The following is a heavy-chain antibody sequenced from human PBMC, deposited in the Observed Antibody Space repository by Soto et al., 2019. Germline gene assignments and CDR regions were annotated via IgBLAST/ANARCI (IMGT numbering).Heavy chain of an antibody. CDR3: TGGPPNWGFDS. CDR1: GYTFTSYD. CDR2: MSPKTANT. J-gene: IGHJ5*01. V-gene: IGHV1-8*01. D-gene: IGHD7-27*01. Sequence: ASVKVSCKASGYTFTSYDINWVRQIAGQGLEWMGWMSPKTANTGYAQKFQGRVTMTRSTSISTAYMELSSLTSADTAVYYCTGGPPNWGFDSWGQGTPVTVSS.